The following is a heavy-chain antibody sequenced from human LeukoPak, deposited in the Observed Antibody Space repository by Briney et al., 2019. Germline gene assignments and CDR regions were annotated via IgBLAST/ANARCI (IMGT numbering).Heavy chain of an antibody. D-gene: IGHD3-10*01. J-gene: IGHJ4*02. Sequence: GESLKISCKASGYTFTAYWIGWVRQLPGKGLEWMGIIYSGDSDTKYSPSFQGQVTISVDKSITTAYLQWRSLKASDTAMYYCARLPRGPKSDFDYWGQGTLVTVSS. CDR2: IYSGDSDT. CDR1: GYTFTAYW. V-gene: IGHV5-51*01. CDR3: ARLPRGPKSDFDY.